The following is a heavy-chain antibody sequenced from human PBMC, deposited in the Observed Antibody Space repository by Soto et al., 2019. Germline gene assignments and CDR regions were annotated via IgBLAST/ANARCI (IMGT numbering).Heavy chain of an antibody. CDR3: APLWFGEADY. V-gene: IGHV4-39*01. CDR2: IYYSGST. CDR1: GGSMSTSYY. D-gene: IGHD3-10*01. J-gene: IGHJ4*02. Sequence: QLQLQESGPGLLKPSETLSLTCTVSGGSMSTSYYWGWIRQPPGKGLEWIGSIYYSGSTYYNPSLTSRVTISVDTSKNQFSLKLPSVTAADTSVYYCAPLWFGEADYWGQGTLVTVSS.